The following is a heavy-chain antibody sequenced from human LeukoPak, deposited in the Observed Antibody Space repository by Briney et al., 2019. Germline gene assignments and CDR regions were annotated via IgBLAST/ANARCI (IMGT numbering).Heavy chain of an antibody. D-gene: IGHD5-18*01. V-gene: IGHV1-2*02. J-gene: IGHJ4*02. CDR2: INPNSGGT. CDR3: ARVDTAMATRFDY. Sequence: GASVKVSCKASGYTFTGYYMHWVRQAPGQGLEWMGWINPNSGGTNYAQKFQGRVTMTRDTSISTAYMELSRLRSDDTAVYYCARVDTAMATRFDYWGQGTLVTVSS. CDR1: GYTFTGYY.